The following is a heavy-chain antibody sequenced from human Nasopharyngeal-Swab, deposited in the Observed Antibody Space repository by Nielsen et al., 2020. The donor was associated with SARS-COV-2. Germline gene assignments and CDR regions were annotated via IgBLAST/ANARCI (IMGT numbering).Heavy chain of an antibody. CDR1: GFTFSSYW. V-gene: IGHV3-7*04. Sequence: GESLKISCAASGFTFSSYWMSWVRQAPGKGLEWVANIKQDGSEKYYVDSVKGRFTISRDNAKNSLYLQMNSLRAEDTTVYYCARGSWYFDFWGRGTLVTVSS. CDR3: ARGSWYFDF. CDR2: IKQDGSEK. J-gene: IGHJ2*01.